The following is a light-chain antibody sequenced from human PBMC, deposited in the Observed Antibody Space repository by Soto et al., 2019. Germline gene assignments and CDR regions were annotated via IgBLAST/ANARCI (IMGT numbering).Light chain of an antibody. CDR1: SSDVVGYNY. V-gene: IGLV2-14*01. J-gene: IGLJ2*01. CDR3: SSYTSSSTLVV. Sequence: QSALTQPASVSGSPGQSITISCTGTSSDVVGYNYVSWYQQHPGKAPKLMIYDVSNRPSGVSNRFSGSKSVNTASLTISGLQAEDEADYYCSSYTSSSTLVVFGGGTKLTVL. CDR2: DVS.